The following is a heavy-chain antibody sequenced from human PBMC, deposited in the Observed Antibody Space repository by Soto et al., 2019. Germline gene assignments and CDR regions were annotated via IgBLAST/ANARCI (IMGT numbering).Heavy chain of an antibody. V-gene: IGHV3-30*18. CDR3: AKDLDVVMVLSATRGLDV. Sequence: LRLSCVASGFTFSNFGMHWVRQAPGKGLEWVAGISYDGRSEYYVDSVRGRFTLSRDNSKNTLSLQMISLRPEDTGVYYCAKDLDVVMVLSATRGLDVWGQGTTVTVSS. CDR2: ISYDGRSE. CDR1: GFTFSNFG. D-gene: IGHD2-15*01. J-gene: IGHJ6*02.